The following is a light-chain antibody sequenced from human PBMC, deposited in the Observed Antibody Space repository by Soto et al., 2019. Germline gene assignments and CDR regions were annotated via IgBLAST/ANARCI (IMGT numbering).Light chain of an antibody. Sequence: EIVMTQSPATLSVSPGERATLSCRASQSVSSNLAWYQQKPGQAPRLLMYGASTRATGIPARFSGSGSGTEFTLTISSLQSEDFAVYYCHKYNKWPSLTFGGGTKVEIK. J-gene: IGKJ4*01. CDR2: GAS. CDR1: QSVSSN. V-gene: IGKV3-15*01. CDR3: HKYNKWPSLT.